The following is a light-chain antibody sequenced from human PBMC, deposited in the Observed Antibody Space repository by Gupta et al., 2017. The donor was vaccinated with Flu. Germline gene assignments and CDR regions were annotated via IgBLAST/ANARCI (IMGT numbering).Light chain of an antibody. CDR3: QSADSSGTYVV. CDR2: KDS. Sequence: PSVSVSPGQTARITCSGDALPKQYAYWYQQKPGQAPVLVIYKDSERPSGIPERFSGSSSGTTVTLTISGVQAEDEADDYCQSADSSGTYVVFGGGTKLTVL. CDR1: ALPKQY. V-gene: IGLV3-25*01. J-gene: IGLJ2*01.